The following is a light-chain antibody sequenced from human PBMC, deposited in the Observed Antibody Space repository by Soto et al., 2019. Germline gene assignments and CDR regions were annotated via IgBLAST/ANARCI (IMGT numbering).Light chain of an antibody. CDR2: KTS. J-gene: IGKJ1*01. Sequence: DIQMTQSPSTLSASVGDRVTITCRASQSISSWLAWYQQKPGKAPKLLIYKTSSLESGVPSRFSGSGSETDFTLTISSLQPDDFATYYCQQYNSYSTFGQGTKVEIK. CDR1: QSISSW. V-gene: IGKV1-5*03. CDR3: QQYNSYST.